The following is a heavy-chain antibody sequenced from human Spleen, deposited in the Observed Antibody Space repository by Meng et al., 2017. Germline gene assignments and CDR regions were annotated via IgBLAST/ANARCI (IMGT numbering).Heavy chain of an antibody. CDR1: GGSISSGGYY. D-gene: IGHD4-11*01. J-gene: IGHJ4*02. CDR3: ARGPTTMAHDFDY. Sequence: GSLRLSCTVSGGSISSGGYYWSWIRQPPGKGLEWIGEINHSGSTNYNPSLESRATISVDTSQNNLSLKLSSVTAADSAVYYCARGPTTMAHDFDYWGQGTLVTVSS. V-gene: IGHV4-39*02. CDR2: INHSGST.